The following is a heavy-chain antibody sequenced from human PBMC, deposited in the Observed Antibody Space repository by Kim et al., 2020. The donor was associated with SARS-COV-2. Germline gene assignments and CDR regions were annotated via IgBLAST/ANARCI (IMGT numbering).Heavy chain of an antibody. J-gene: IGHJ6*03. CDR1: GGSISSYY. CDR2: IYYSGST. V-gene: IGHV4-59*01. Sequence: SETLSLTCTVSGGSISSYYWSWIRQPPGKGLEWIGYIYYSGSTNYNPSLKSRVTISVDTSKNQFSLKLSSVTAADTAVYYCARGGAIFGVVITDYYMDVWGKGTTVTVSS. CDR3: ARGGAIFGVVITDYYMDV. D-gene: IGHD3-3*01.